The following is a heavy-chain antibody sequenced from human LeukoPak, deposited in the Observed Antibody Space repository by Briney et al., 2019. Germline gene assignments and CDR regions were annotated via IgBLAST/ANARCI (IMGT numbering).Heavy chain of an antibody. D-gene: IGHD3-22*01. J-gene: IGHJ4*02. CDR3: AKVYDYYDSSGSKRYFDY. Sequence: QPGGSLRLSCAASGFTFSSYAMSWVRQAPGKGLEWVSAISGSGGSTYYADSVKGRFTISRDNSKNTLYLQMNSLRAEDTAVYYCAKVYDYYDSSGSKRYFDYWGQGTLVTVSS. CDR1: GFTFSSYA. V-gene: IGHV3-23*01. CDR2: ISGSGGST.